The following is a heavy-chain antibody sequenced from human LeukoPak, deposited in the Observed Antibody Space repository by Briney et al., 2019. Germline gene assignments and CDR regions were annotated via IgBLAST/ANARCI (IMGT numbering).Heavy chain of an antibody. J-gene: IGHJ4*02. CDR1: GFTFSSYG. D-gene: IGHD3-22*01. CDR2: ISYDGSNK. CDR3: AKDHYYDSSGYSFFDY. Sequence: PGGSLRLSCAASGFTFSSYGMHWVRQAPGKGLEWGAVISYDGSNKYYADSVKGRFTISRDNSKNTLYLQMNSLRAEDTAVYYCAKDHYYDSSGYSFFDYWGQGTLVTVSS. V-gene: IGHV3-30*18.